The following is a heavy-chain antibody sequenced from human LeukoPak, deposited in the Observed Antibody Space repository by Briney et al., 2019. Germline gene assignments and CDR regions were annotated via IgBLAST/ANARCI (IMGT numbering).Heavy chain of an antibody. CDR1: GYTFTSYG. V-gene: IGHV1-18*01. CDR3: ARDLGYCSGGSCSAFDY. CDR2: ISAYNGNT. D-gene: IGHD2-15*01. J-gene: IGHJ4*02. Sequence: ASVKVSCKASGYTFTSYGISWVRQAPGQGLEWMGWISAYNGNTNYAQKLQGRVTMTTDTSTSTAYMELRSLRSDDTAVYYCARDLGYCSGGSCSAFDYWGQGTLVTVSS.